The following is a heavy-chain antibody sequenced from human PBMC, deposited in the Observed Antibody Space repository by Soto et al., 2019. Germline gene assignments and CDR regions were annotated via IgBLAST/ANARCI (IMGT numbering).Heavy chain of an antibody. Sequence: QVQLVESGGGVVQPGRSLRLSCAASGFTFSSYGMHWVRQAPGKGLEWVAVISYDGSNKYYADSVKGRFTISRDNSKNTLYLQMNSLRAEDTAVYYCAKDAKGWGQGTLVTVSS. CDR2: ISYDGSNK. CDR1: GFTFSSYG. V-gene: IGHV3-30*18. J-gene: IGHJ4*02. D-gene: IGHD2-15*01. CDR3: AKDAKG.